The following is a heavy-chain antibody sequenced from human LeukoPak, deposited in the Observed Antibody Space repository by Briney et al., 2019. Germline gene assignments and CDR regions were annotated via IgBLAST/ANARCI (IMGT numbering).Heavy chain of an antibody. Sequence: GGSLRLSCAASGFTLSSYAMSWVRQAPGKGLEWVSAISVSGNTYHSDSVKGRFTISRDSSKNTLYLQMSRLRAEDAAVYYCAKFDRTATYFDSWGQGTLVTISS. CDR1: GFTLSSYA. CDR3: AKFDRTATYFDS. J-gene: IGHJ4*02. D-gene: IGHD2-21*02. V-gene: IGHV3-23*01. CDR2: ISVSGNT.